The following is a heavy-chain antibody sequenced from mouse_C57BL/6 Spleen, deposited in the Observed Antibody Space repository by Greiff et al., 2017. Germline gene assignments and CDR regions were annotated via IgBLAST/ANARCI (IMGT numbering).Heavy chain of an antibody. V-gene: IGHV1-72*01. D-gene: IGHD2-2*01. CDR1: GYTFTSYW. CDR2: IDPNSGGT. Sequence: VQLQQPGAELVQPGASVKLSCKASGYTFTSYWMHWVQQIPGRGLEWIGRIDPNSGGTKYNEQFKSKVTLSVDKPYSTADMQLSRRTSEDSAVYYCARAYGYDGPFDDWGKGTTLTVSA. CDR3: ARAYGYDGPFDD. J-gene: IGHJ2*01.